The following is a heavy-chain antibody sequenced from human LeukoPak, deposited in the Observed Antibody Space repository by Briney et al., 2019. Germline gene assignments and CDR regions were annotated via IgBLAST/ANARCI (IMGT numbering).Heavy chain of an antibody. CDR1: GYSFTTYW. Sequence: GESLKISCKASGYSFTTYWIGWVRQLPGKGLEWMGIIYPGDSDARYNPSFQGQVTISVDTTITTAHLQWSSLKASDTAIYYCAISLGLSDTYWYFWGQGTLVTVTS. CDR3: AISLGLSDTYWYF. CDR2: IYPGDSDA. J-gene: IGHJ4*02. V-gene: IGHV5-51*01. D-gene: IGHD2-8*02.